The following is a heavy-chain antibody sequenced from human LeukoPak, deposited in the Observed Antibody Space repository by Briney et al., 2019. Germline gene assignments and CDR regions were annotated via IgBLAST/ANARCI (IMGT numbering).Heavy chain of an antibody. J-gene: IGHJ4*02. Sequence: ASVKVSCKASGYTFTGYYMHWVRHAPGPGLEWMGWINPNTGGTNYAQKFQGWVTMTRDTSISTAYMELSRLRSDDTAVYYCARSDFYCSGGSCYRYYFDYWGQGTLVTVSS. CDR2: INPNTGGT. CDR3: ARSDFYCSGGSCYRYYFDY. CDR1: GYTFTGYY. D-gene: IGHD2-15*01. V-gene: IGHV1-2*04.